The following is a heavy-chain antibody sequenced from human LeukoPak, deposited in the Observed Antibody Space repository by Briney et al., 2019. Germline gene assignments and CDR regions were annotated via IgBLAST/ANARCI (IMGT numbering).Heavy chain of an antibody. J-gene: IGHJ4*02. V-gene: IGHV4-34*01. CDR3: ARWISEVRYYYDSSGYPYYFDY. CDR1: GGSISSYY. Sequence: SETLSLTCTVSGGSISSYYWSWIRQPPGKGLEWIGEINHSGSTNYNPSLKSRVTISVDTSKNQFSLKLSSVTAADTAVYYCARWISEVRYYYDSSGYPYYFDYWGQGTLVTVSS. D-gene: IGHD3-22*01. CDR2: INHSGST.